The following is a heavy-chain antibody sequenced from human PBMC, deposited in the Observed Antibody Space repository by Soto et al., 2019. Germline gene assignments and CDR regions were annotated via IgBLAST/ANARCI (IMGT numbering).Heavy chain of an antibody. V-gene: IGHV1-69*13. Sequence: SVKVSCKASGGTFSNYAISWVRQAPGQGLEWMGGIIPLFGTANYAQNFQGRVTITADESTSTAYMELSSLRSEDTAVYYCARAGASMIEVADRYFAYWGQGTLVTVSS. D-gene: IGHD3-22*01. CDR2: IIPLFGTA. J-gene: IGHJ4*02. CDR1: GGTFSNYA. CDR3: ARAGASMIEVADRYFAY.